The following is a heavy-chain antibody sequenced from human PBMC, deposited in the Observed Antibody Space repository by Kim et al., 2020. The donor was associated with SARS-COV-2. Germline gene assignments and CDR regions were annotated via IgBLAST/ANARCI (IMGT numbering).Heavy chain of an antibody. Sequence: RYSPSFQGQVTISADKSISTAYLQWSSLKASDTAMYYCARRVWGGYWYFDLWGRGTLVTVSS. J-gene: IGHJ2*01. D-gene: IGHD7-27*01. V-gene: IGHV5-51*01. CDR3: ARRVWGGYWYFDL.